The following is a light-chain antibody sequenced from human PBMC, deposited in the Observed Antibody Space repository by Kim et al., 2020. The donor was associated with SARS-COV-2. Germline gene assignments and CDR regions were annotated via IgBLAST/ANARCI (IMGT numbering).Light chain of an antibody. V-gene: IGKV1-27*01. CDR2: SAS. Sequence: ASVGDRVTIICRASQDINNYLAWYQHKPGKAPKLLIYSASVLQVGVPSRFSGSGSGTDFTLTISNLQPEDVATYYCQRYYSAPWTFGQGTKVDIK. J-gene: IGKJ1*01. CDR3: QRYYSAPWT. CDR1: QDINNY.